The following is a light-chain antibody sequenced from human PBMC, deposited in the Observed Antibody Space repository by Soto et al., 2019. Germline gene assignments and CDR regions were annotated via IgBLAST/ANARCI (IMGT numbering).Light chain of an antibody. CDR3: QHYKMYSPWT. CDR2: DVS. J-gene: IGKJ1*01. CDR1: QSISNW. Sequence: DIQMTQSPSTLSASVGYRVTITCRSSQSISNWLAWYQQKPGKAPKFLIYDVSTLESGVPSGFSGSGSGTDFTLTISSLQPDDFATYYCQHYKMYSPWTFGQGTKVDIK. V-gene: IGKV1-5*01.